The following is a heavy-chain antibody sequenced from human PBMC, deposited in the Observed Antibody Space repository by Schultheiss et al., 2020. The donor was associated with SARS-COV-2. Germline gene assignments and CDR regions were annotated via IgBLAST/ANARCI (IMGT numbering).Heavy chain of an antibody. D-gene: IGHD3-22*01. J-gene: IGHJ4*02. CDR1: GFTFGDYA. CDR2: IRSKAYGGTT. Sequence: GGSLRLSCTASGFTFGDYAMSWVRQAPGKGLEWVGFIRSKAYGGTTEYAASVKGRFTISRDDSKSIAYLQMNSLKTEDTAVYYCTRDRTGYYDSSGYADYWGQGTLVTVSS. V-gene: IGHV3-49*04. CDR3: TRDRTGYYDSSGYADY.